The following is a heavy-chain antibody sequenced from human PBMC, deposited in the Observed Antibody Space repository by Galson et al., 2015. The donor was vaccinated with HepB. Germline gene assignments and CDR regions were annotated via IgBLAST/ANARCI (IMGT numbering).Heavy chain of an antibody. CDR3: ARPSIPVYCSGGSCYSENAFDI. D-gene: IGHD2-15*01. CDR1: GYTFTSYG. CDR2: ISAYNGNT. V-gene: IGHV1-18*01. Sequence: SVKVSCKASGYTFTSYGISWVRQAPGQGLEWMGWISAYNGNTNYAQKLQGRVTMTTDTSTSTAYMELRSLRSDDTAVYYCARPSIPVYCSGGSCYSENAFDIWGQGTMVTVSS. J-gene: IGHJ3*02.